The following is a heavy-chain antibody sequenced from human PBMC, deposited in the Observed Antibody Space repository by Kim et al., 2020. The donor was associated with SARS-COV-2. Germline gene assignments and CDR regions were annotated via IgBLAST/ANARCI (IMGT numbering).Heavy chain of an antibody. V-gene: IGHV3-48*02. J-gene: IGHJ4*02. D-gene: IGHD2-15*01. CDR2: ISSSSSTI. CDR1: GFTFSSYS. CDR3: ARGGDRSFGYCSGGSCYEPYFDY. Sequence: GGSLRLSCAASGFTFSSYSMNWVRQAPGKGLEWVSYISSSSSTIYYADSVKGRFTISRDNAKNSLYLQMNSLRDEDTAVYYCARGGDRSFGYCSGGSCYEPYFDYWGQGTLVTVSS.